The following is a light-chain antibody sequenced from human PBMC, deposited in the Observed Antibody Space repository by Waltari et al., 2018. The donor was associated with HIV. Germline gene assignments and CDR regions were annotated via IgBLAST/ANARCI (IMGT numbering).Light chain of an antibody. CDR1: SSNIGAGYD. J-gene: IGLJ2*01. Sequence: QSVLTQPPSVSGAPGQRVTISCTGSSSNIGAGYDVHWYQQLPGTAPNLLIYGNSHRPSGVPDRFSGSKSGTSASLAITGLQAEDEADYYCQSYDSRLSGSVFGGGTKLTVL. V-gene: IGLV1-40*01. CDR3: QSYDSRLSGSV. CDR2: GNS.